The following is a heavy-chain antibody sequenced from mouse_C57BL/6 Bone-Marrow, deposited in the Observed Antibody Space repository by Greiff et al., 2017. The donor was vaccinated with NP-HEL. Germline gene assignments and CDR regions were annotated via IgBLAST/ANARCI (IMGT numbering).Heavy chain of an antibody. CDR3: ARPYYSNAMDY. Sequence: VHVKQSGPELVKPGASVKISCKASGYTFTDYYMNWVKQSHGKSLEWIGDINPNNGGTSYNQKFKGKATLTVDKSSSTAYMELRSLTSEDSAVYYCARPYYSNAMDYWGQGTSVTVSS. CDR1: GYTFTDYY. V-gene: IGHV1-26*01. D-gene: IGHD2-5*01. J-gene: IGHJ4*01. CDR2: INPNNGGT.